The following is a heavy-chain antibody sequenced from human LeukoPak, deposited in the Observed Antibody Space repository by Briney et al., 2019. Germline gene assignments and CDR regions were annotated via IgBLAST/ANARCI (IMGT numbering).Heavy chain of an antibody. CDR3: ARVSSSFRSYYYYGMDV. V-gene: IGHV4-34*01. CDR1: AGSFSVYY. D-gene: IGHD6-13*01. Sequence: SETLSLTCAVYAGSFSVYYWSWIRQPPGKGLEWIGEINHSGSTNYNPSPKSRVTISVDTSKNQFSLKLSSVTAADTAVYYCARVSSSFRSYYYYGMDVWGQGTTVTVSS. J-gene: IGHJ6*02. CDR2: INHSGST.